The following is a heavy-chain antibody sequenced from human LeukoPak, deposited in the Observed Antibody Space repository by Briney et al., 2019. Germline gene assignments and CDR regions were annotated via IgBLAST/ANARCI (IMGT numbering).Heavy chain of an antibody. V-gene: IGHV3-48*03. D-gene: IGHD3-10*01. Sequence: GGSLRLSCAASGFTFSSYEMNWVRQAPGKGLEWVSYISSSGSTIYYADSVKGRFTISRDNAKNSLYLQMYSLRAEDTAVYYCARLNTYYYGSGSNNYYYYYMDVWGKGTTVTISS. J-gene: IGHJ6*03. CDR3: ARLNTYYYGSGSNNYYYYYMDV. CDR2: ISSSGSTI. CDR1: GFTFSSYE.